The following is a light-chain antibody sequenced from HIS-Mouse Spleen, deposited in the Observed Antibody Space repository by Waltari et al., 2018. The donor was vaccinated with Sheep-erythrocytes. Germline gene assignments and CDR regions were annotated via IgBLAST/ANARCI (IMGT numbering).Light chain of an antibody. CDR2: DNN. CDR1: SSNIGNNY. J-gene: IGLJ3*02. Sequence: QSVLTQPPSVSAAPGQKVTISCSGLSSNIGNNYVSWYQQLPGTAPKLLIYDNNKRPSGIPDRFSGSKSGTSATLGITGLQTGDEADYYCGTWDSSLSAGRVFGGGTKLTVL. V-gene: IGLV1-51*01. CDR3: GTWDSSLSAGRV.